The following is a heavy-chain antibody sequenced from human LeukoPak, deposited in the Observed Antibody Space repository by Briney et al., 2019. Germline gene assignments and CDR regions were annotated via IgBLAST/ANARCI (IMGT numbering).Heavy chain of an antibody. CDR3: ARSIEHFDY. CDR1: GDSVSSNSAT. J-gene: IGHJ4*02. Sequence: SQTLSLTCGISGDSVSSNSATCDWIRQSPSRGLEWLGRTWYRSNWYNDSALSVRSRITINPDTSKNHFSLQLHSVTPEDTAVYYCARSIEHFDYWGQGTLVTVSS. V-gene: IGHV6-1*01. CDR2: TWYRSNWYN. D-gene: IGHD2-21*01.